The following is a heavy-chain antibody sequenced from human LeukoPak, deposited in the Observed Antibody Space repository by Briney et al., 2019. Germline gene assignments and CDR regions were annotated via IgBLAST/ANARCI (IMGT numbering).Heavy chain of an antibody. CDR1: GYTFTGYY. V-gene: IGHV1-2*02. CDR2: IKPKSGGT. D-gene: IGHD2-2*01. CDR3: ARARGDIVVVPAAIWFDP. J-gene: IGHJ5*02. Sequence: ASVKVSCKASGYTFTGYYMHWVRQAPGQGLEWMGWIKPKSGGTNYAQKFQGRVSMTRDTSISTAYMELSRLRSDDTAVYYCARARGDIVVVPAAIWFDPWGQGTLVTVSP.